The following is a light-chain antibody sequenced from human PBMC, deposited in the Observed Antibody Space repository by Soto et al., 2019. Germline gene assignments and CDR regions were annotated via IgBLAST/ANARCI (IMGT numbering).Light chain of an antibody. CDR2: AVS. Sequence: EIVLTQSPATLSLSPGERATLSCRASESVSSNLAWYQQRPGQAPRLLIYAVSIRATGIPARFSGSGSGTGFTLTISSLEPEDVAVYYYQERSNWPLTFGGGTKVEIK. CDR3: QERSNWPLT. V-gene: IGKV3-11*01. CDR1: ESVSSN. J-gene: IGKJ4*01.